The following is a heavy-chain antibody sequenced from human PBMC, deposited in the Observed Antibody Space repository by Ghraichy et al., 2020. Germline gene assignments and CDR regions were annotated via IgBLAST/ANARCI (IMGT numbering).Heavy chain of an antibody. CDR3: ARAQWLAHDVFNL. J-gene: IGHJ3*01. Sequence: SQTLSLTCTVSGVSISSHYWNWIRQPPGKGLEWIGYVRYSGSTDYNPSLKSRVTMSLDTSKSQFSLKLSFVTAADTAVYYSARAQWLAHDVFNLWGKGIMVTVSS. D-gene: IGHD6-19*01. V-gene: IGHV4-59*11. CDR1: GVSISSHY. CDR2: VRYSGST.